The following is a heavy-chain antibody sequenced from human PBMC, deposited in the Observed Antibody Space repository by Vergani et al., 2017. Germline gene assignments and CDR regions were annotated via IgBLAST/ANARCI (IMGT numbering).Heavy chain of an antibody. Sequence: EVQLVQSGAEVKKPGESLNISCQISGYSFTNYWIGWVRQMPGKGLEWMGIIHPADSDTRYSPSFQGQVTISVDKSISTAYLKRSSLRASDSAMYYCARLYGRDSSGSKYFDYWGQGTLVTVSS. V-gene: IGHV5-51*01. CDR1: GYSFTNYW. CDR3: ARLYGRDSSGSKYFDY. CDR2: IHPADSDT. D-gene: IGHD3-22*01. J-gene: IGHJ4*02.